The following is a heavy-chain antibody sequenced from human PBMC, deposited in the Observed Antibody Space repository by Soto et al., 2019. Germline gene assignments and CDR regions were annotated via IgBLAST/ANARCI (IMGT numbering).Heavy chain of an antibody. J-gene: IGHJ3*02. CDR1: GYSFTSYW. D-gene: IGHD2-15*01. CDR3: ARETDIVVVVAASEDAFDI. V-gene: IGHV5-10-1*01. CDR2: IDPSDSYT. Sequence: LNISCKGSGYSFTSYWISWVRQMPGKGLEWMGRIDPSDSYTNYSPSFQGHVTISADKSISTAYLQWSSLKASDTAMYYCARETDIVVVVAASEDAFDIWGQGTMVTVSS.